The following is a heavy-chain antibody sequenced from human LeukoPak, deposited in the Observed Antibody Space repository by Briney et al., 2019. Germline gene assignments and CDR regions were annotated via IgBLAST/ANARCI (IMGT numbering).Heavy chain of an antibody. CDR2: IYHSGST. CDR3: ARGPFYSSSLYPTNIAVAGPFDY. V-gene: IGHV4-30-2*01. J-gene: IGHJ4*02. Sequence: PSQTLSLTCAVSGGSISSGGYSWSWIRQPPGKGLEWIGYIYHSGSTYYNPSLKSRVTISVDRSKNQFSLKLSSVTAADTAVYYCARGPFYSSSLYPTNIAVAGPFDYWGQGTLVTVSS. D-gene: IGHD6-19*01. CDR1: GGSISSGGYS.